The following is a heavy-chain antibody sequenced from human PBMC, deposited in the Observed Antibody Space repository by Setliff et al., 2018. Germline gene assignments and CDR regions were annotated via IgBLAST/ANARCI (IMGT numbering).Heavy chain of an antibody. Sequence: SETLSLTCTVSGGSISSGSYYWSWVRQPAGKGLEWIGRIYTSGSTNYNPSLKSRVTISVDTSKNQFSLKLSSVTAADTAVYYCASLGSSRDYWGQGTLVTVSS. CDR1: GGSISSGSYY. J-gene: IGHJ4*02. CDR2: IYTSGST. CDR3: ASLGSSRDY. D-gene: IGHD6-13*01. V-gene: IGHV4-61*02.